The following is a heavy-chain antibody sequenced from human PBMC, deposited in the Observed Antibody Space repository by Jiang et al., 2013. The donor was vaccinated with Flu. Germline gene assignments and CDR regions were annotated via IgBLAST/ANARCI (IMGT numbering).Heavy chain of an antibody. D-gene: IGHD2-2*01. V-gene: IGHV4-39*01. J-gene: IGHJ4*02. CDR2: IYYSGST. Sequence: IYYSGSTYYNPSLKSRVTISVDTSKNQFSLKLSSVTAADTAVYYCARHVVGGSPPGYWGQGTLVTVSS. CDR3: ARHVVGGSPPGY.